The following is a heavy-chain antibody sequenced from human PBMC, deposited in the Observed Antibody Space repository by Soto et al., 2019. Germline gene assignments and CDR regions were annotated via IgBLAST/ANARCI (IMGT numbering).Heavy chain of an antibody. V-gene: IGHV1-69*12. Sequence: QVQLVQSGTEVRKPGSSVKVSCKAPGGSFSTYAISWVRQAPGQGLEWMGGIIPIFDKPDYGQKLQGRLTITADETTTTAYMELSNLRSEDTAMYYCARAKDRAESGGNYYCIMDVWGQGTTVAVSS. J-gene: IGHJ6*02. CDR2: IIPIFDKP. CDR1: GGSFSTYA. D-gene: IGHD1-26*01. CDR3: ARAKDRAESGGNYYCIMDV.